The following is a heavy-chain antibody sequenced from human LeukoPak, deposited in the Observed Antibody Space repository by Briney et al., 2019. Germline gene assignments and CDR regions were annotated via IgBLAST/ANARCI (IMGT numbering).Heavy chain of an antibody. V-gene: IGHV4-34*01. CDR2: INRSGST. CDR3: ARENGGTKTDY. J-gene: IGHJ4*02. CDR1: GGSFSGYY. Sequence: PSETLSLTCAVYGGSFSGYYWSWIRQPPGKGLEWIGEINRSGSTNYNPSLKSRVTISVDTSKNQFSLKLSSVTAADTAVYYCARENGGTKTDYWGQGTLVTVSS. D-gene: IGHD4-23*01.